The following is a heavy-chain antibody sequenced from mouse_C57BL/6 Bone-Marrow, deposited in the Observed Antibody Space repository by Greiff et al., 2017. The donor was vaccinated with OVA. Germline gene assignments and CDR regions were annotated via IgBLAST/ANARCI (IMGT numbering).Heavy chain of an antibody. D-gene: IGHD2-3*01. Sequence: VKLVESGPGLVQPSQSLSITCTVSGFSLTSYGVHWVRQSPGKGLEWLGVIWRGGSTDYNAAFMSRLSITKDNSKSQVFFKMNSLQADDTAIYYCAKDGGYYVGYAMDYWGQGTSVTVSS. CDR1: GFSLTSYG. J-gene: IGHJ4*01. CDR2: IWRGGST. V-gene: IGHV2-5*01. CDR3: AKDGGYYVGYAMDY.